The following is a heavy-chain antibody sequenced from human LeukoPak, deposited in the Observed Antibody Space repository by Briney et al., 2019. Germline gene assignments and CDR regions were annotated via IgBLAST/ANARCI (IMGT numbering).Heavy chain of an antibody. V-gene: IGHV1-2*02. J-gene: IGHJ4*02. Sequence: GASVKVSCKASGYTFTDYYIHWVRQAPGQGLEWMGWITPNSGGTNYAQKFQGRVTMTRDTSISTAYMELSSLPSDDTAIYYCARGSANNGAGPKRAFEYWGQGTLVTLSS. CDR3: ARGSANNGAGPKRAFEY. D-gene: IGHD1/OR15-1a*01. CDR2: ITPNSGGT. CDR1: GYTFTDYY.